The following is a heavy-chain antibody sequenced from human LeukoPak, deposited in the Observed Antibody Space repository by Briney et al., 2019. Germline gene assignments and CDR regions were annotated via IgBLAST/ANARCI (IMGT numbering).Heavy chain of an antibody. CDR3: ARDHGSGSYFSHCDY. J-gene: IGHJ4*02. Sequence: PGGSLRLSCAASGFTFSSYWMHWVRQAPGKGLVWVSRINSDGSSTSYADSVKGRFTISRDNSKNTLYLQMNSLRAEDTAVYYCARDHGSGSYFSHCDYWGQGTLVTVSS. V-gene: IGHV3-74*01. D-gene: IGHD3-10*01. CDR1: GFTFSSYW. CDR2: INSDGSST.